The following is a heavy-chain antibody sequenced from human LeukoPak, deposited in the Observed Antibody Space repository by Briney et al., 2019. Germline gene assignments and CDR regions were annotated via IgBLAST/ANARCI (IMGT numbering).Heavy chain of an antibody. V-gene: IGHV3-33*01. CDR2: IWYDGNNK. Sequence: GGSLRLSCAASGFTFSSYGMHWVRQAPGKGLEWVALIWYDGNNKYYADSVRGRFTVSRDNSKNTLYLQLNSLRAEDTAVYYCARQHCSGGDCYFFDWGQGTLVTVSS. D-gene: IGHD2-15*01. J-gene: IGHJ4*02. CDR3: ARQHCSGGDCYFFD. CDR1: GFTFSSYG.